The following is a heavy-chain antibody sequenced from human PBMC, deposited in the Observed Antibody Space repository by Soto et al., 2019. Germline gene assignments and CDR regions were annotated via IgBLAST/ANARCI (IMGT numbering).Heavy chain of an antibody. D-gene: IGHD3-10*01. Sequence: QVQLQESGPGLVKPSGTLSLTCAVSSGSISSSNWWSWVRQPPGKGLEWIGEIYHSGSTNYNPSLKSRVTISVDKSKNQFSLKLSSVTAADTAVYYCARVTGEVVRGYSYYYYYMDVWGKGTTVTVSS. CDR2: IYHSGST. CDR1: SGSISSSNW. J-gene: IGHJ6*03. CDR3: ARVTGEVVRGYSYYYYYMDV. V-gene: IGHV4-4*02.